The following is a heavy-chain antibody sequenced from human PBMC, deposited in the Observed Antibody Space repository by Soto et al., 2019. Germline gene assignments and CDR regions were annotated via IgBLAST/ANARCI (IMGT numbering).Heavy chain of an antibody. CDR1: GFNFGGHA. Sequence: GGSLRLSCAASGFNFGGHAMTWVRQAPGKGLEWVSALTPGGETTYYIDSVKGRFTISRDNAKNTLYLQMNSLTAADTAVYYCARGLPLSGNFWNGYYYFDSWGLGTLVTVSS. CDR2: LTPGGETT. J-gene: IGHJ4*02. D-gene: IGHD3-3*01. CDR3: ARGLPLSGNFWNGYYYFDS. V-gene: IGHV3-23*01.